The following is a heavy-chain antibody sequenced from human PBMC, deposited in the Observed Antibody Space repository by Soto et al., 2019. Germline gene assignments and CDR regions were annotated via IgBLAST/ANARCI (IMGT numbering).Heavy chain of an antibody. V-gene: IGHV1-69*13. D-gene: IGHD2-2*01. CDR3: ARLNPIVVVPAAQGYFDY. J-gene: IGHJ4*02. CDR2: IIPKLGSA. Sequence: GASVKVSCKASGGGNLRDYRTTWVRRAPGQGLEWMGGIIPKLGSANYAQKFQGRVTITADESTNSVYMELRSLRSDDTAVYYCARLNPIVVVPAAQGYFDYWGQGTLVTVSS. CDR1: GGGNLRDYR.